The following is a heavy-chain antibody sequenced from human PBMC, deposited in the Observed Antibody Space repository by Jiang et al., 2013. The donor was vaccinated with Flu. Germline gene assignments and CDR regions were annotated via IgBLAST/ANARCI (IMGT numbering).Heavy chain of an antibody. Sequence: GAEVKKPGESLKISCKGSGYSFTSYWIGWVRQMPGKGLEWMGIIYPGDSDTRYSPSFQGQVTISADKSISTAYLQWSSLKASDTAMYYCARRKKEDTAMAPTFDYWGQGTLVT. V-gene: IGHV5-51*01. CDR3: ARRKKEDTAMAPTFDY. CDR2: IYPGDSDT. CDR1: GYSFTSYW. J-gene: IGHJ4*02. D-gene: IGHD5-18*01.